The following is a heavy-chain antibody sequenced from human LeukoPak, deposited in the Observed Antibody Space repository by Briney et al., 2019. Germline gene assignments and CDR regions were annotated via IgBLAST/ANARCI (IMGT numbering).Heavy chain of an antibody. J-gene: IGHJ4*02. CDR1: GGSISSYY. CDR3: ATLYRDGYNSQLTHGY. CDR2: ISPNGST. V-gene: IGHV4-4*07. Sequence: SETLSLTCTVSGGSISSYYWSWIRQPAGKGLDWIGRISPNGSTNYNPSLKSRLTVSLDTSKNQFSLKLTSVTAADTAVYYCATLYRDGYNSQLTHGYWGQGTLVTVSS. D-gene: IGHD5-24*01.